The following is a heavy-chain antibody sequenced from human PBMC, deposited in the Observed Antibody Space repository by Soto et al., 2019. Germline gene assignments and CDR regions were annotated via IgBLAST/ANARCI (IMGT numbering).Heavy chain of an antibody. Sequence: SETLSLTCTVSGGSISSSSYYWGWIRQPPGKGLEWIGSIYYSGSTYYNPSLKSRVTISVDTSKNQFSLKLSSVTAADTAVYYCARHSGEYSSSSEGNWFDPWGQGTLVTVSS. CDR1: GGSISSSSYY. CDR3: ARHSGEYSSSSEGNWFDP. J-gene: IGHJ5*02. V-gene: IGHV4-39*01. D-gene: IGHD6-6*01. CDR2: IYYSGST.